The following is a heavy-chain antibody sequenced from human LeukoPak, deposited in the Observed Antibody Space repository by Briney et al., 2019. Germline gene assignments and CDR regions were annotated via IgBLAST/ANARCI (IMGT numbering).Heavy chain of an antibody. CDR2: ISYDGSNK. CDR3: ARDRDSSGYYYIHRYYYYYGMDV. D-gene: IGHD3-22*01. V-gene: IGHV3-30-3*01. Sequence: GGTLRLSCAASGFTFSSYAMHWVRQAPGKGLEGVAVISYDGSNKYYADSVKGRFTISRDNSKNTLYLQMNRLRAEDTAVYYCARDRDSSGYYYIHRYYYYYGMDVWGQGTTVTVSS. J-gene: IGHJ6*02. CDR1: GFTFSSYA.